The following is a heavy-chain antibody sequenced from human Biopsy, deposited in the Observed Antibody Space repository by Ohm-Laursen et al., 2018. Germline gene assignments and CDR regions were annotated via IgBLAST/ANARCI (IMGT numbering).Heavy chain of an antibody. CDR2: IIPIFNTP. CDR3: ARDTELLSIGLDYNFGMVV. CDR1: GYTFITYY. D-gene: IGHD1-14*01. V-gene: IGHV1-69*06. Sequence: ASVKVSCKVFGYTFITYYVNWVRQAPGQGLEWMGGIIPIFNTPKYAQRFQGRVTITADRSTTTAYMELSSLRSEDTAVYYCARDTELLSIGLDYNFGMVVWGQGTTVTVSS. J-gene: IGHJ6*02.